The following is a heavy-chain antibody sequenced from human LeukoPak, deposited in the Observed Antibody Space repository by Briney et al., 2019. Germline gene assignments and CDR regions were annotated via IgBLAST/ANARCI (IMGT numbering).Heavy chain of an antibody. CDR1: GFTFSTFA. CDR2: ISSGDNT. Sequence: PGGSLRLSCAASGFTFSTFAMTWVRQAPGKGLEWVSTISSGDNTYYPDSVKGRFIISRDSSKNTLYLQMNRLRAEDTAVYYCATGAWLFGYWGQGTLVTVSS. J-gene: IGHJ4*02. CDR3: ATGAWLFGY. D-gene: IGHD3-10*01. V-gene: IGHV3-23*01.